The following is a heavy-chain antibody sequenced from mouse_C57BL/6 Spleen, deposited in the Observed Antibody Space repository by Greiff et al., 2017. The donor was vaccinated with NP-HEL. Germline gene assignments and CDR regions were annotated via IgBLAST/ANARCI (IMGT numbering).Heavy chain of an antibody. J-gene: IGHJ2*01. CDR2: IDPSDSYT. Sequence: VQLHQPGAELVMPGASVKLSCKASGYTFTSYWMHWVKQRPGQGLECIGEIDPSDSYTNYNQKFKGKSTLTVDKSSSTAYMQLSSLTSEDSAVYYCARSGGDGYSFDYWGQGTTLTVSS. CDR3: ARSGGDGYSFDY. D-gene: IGHD2-3*01. V-gene: IGHV1-69*01. CDR1: GYTFTSYW.